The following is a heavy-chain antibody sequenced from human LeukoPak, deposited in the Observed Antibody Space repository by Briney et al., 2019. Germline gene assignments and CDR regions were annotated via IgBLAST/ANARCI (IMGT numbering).Heavy chain of an antibody. V-gene: IGHV4-59*01. CDR2: IYYSGST. CDR1: GGSISSYY. J-gene: IGHJ4*02. D-gene: IGHD3-22*01. Sequence: SETLSLTCTVSGGSISSYYWSWIRQPPGKGLEWIGYIYYSGSTNYNPSLKSRVTISVDTSKNQFSLKLSSVTAADTAVYYCARAPGMYYYDSSGYYFDYWGQGTLVTVSS. CDR3: ARAPGMYYYDSSGYYFDY.